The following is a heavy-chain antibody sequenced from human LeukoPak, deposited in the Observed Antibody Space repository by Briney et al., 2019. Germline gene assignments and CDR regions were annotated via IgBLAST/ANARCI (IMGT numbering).Heavy chain of an antibody. Sequence: GGSLRLSCAASGFTFSSYSMSWVRQAPGKGLEWVSSISSSSGNTYYADSVKGRFTISRDNSRDTLYLQMNSLRAEDTAVYYCAKGYYHYVWGSYWFDYWGQGTLVTVSS. CDR2: ISSSSGNT. CDR3: AKGYYHYVWGSYWFDY. D-gene: IGHD3-16*01. J-gene: IGHJ4*02. V-gene: IGHV3-23*01. CDR1: GFTFSSYS.